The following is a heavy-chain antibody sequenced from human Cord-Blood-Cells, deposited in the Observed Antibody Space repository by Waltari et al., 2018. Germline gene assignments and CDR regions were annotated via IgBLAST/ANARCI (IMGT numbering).Heavy chain of an antibody. D-gene: IGHD2-21*02. J-gene: IGHJ3*02. Sequence: EVQLVESGGGLIQPGGSLRRSCAASGFTVSSNYMSWVRQAPGKGLEWVSVIYSGGSTYYADAGKGRFTISRDNAKNALYLQMNSLRAEDTAVYYCARDGHCGGDCYAFDIWGQGTMVTVSS. CDR2: IYSGGST. CDR1: GFTVSSNY. V-gene: IGHV3-53*01. CDR3: ARDGHCGGDCYAFDI.